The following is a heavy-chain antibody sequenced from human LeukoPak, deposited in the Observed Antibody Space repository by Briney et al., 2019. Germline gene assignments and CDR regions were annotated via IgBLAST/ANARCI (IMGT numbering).Heavy chain of an antibody. CDR1: GFTFSHFW. Sequence: PGGSLRLSCAASGFTFSHFWMHWVRQVPGKGLVWVSRISNDGSRTAYADSVKGRFTISRDNSKNTLYLQMNSLRAEDTAVYYCARDRPAAYYYYGMDVWGQGTTVTVSS. V-gene: IGHV3-74*01. CDR2: ISNDGSRT. D-gene: IGHD2-2*01. J-gene: IGHJ6*02. CDR3: ARDRPAAYYYYGMDV.